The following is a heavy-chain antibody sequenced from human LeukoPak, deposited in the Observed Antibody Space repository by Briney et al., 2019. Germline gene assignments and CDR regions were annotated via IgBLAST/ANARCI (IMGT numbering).Heavy chain of an antibody. CDR1: GGSINSYY. V-gene: IGHV4-59*01. CDR2: IYYSGNA. D-gene: IGHD3-22*01. CDR3: ARDRDSSGLRDFDL. J-gene: IGHJ2*01. Sequence: PSETLSLTCTVSGGSINSYYWSWIRQPPGKGLEWIGYIYYSGNANYNPSLKSRVSISIDTSKNQLSLQLSSVTAADTAVYYCARDRDSSGLRDFDLWGRGTLVTVSA.